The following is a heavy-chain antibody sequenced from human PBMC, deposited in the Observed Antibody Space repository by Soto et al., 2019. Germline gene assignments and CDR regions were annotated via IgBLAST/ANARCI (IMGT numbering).Heavy chain of an antibody. Sequence: GGSLRLSCAASGFTFSSYAMSWVRQAPGKGLEWVSAISGSGGTTYYADSVKGRFTISRDNSKNTLYLQMNSLRAEDTAVYYCAKGSRQYYDFWSGSTTPFDYWGQGTLVTVSS. V-gene: IGHV3-23*01. CDR2: ISGSGGTT. D-gene: IGHD3-3*01. CDR3: AKGSRQYYDFWSGSTTPFDY. J-gene: IGHJ4*02. CDR1: GFTFSSYA.